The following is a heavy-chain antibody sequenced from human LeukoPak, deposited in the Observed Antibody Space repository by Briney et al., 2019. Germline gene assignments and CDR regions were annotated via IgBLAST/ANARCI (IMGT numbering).Heavy chain of an antibody. D-gene: IGHD1-26*01. CDR3: ARDRWELPDSHWFDP. CDR1: GGSISSGSYY. CDR2: IYTSGST. J-gene: IGHJ5*02. V-gene: IGHV4-61*02. Sequence: PSETLSLTCTVSGGSISSGSYYWSWIRQPAGKGLEWIGRIYTSGSTNYNPSLKSRVTISVDTSKNQFSLKLSSVTAADTAVYYCARDRWELPDSHWFDPWGQGTLVTVSS.